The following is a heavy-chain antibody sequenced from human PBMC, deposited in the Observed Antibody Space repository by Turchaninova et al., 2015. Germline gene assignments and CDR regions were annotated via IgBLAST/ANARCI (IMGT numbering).Heavy chain of an antibody. CDR3: ARRGYSSGWSYDY. CDR2: ISHSGST. D-gene: IGHD6-19*01. V-gene: IGHV4-38-2*01. J-gene: IGHJ4*02. CDR1: GYSISSGFC. Sequence: QVQLQESGPGLVKPSETLSLTCAGSGYSISSGFCWGWIRQPPGKGLEWIGGISHSGSTYYNPSLKSRVTISLDTSKNQFSLELSSVTAADTAVYYCARRGYSSGWSYDYWGQGTLVTVSS.